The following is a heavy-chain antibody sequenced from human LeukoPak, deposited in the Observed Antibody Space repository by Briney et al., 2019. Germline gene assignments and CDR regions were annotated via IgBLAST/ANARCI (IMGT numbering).Heavy chain of an antibody. V-gene: IGHV4-59*01. J-gene: IGHJ5*02. D-gene: IGHD3-3*01. CDR1: GGSISGYH. CDR2: IYYSGST. Sequence: SETLSLTCTVSGGSISGYHWSWIRQPPGKRLEWIAYIYYSGSTNYNPSLKSRLTISVDTSKNQFSLKLSSVTAADTAVYYCASEPYDFWSGYYNRRWFDPWGQGTLVTVSS. CDR3: ASEPYDFWSGYYNRRWFDP.